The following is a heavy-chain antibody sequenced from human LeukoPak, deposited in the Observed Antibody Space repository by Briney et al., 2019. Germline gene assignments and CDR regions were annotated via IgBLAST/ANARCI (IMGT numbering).Heavy chain of an antibody. CDR2: IITIFDTG. CDR3: ARVRFGESSDWYFDL. J-gene: IGHJ2*01. CDR1: GGTFSSYA. Sequence: GASVKLSCKASGGTFSSYAISWVRQAPGQGLEWMGGIITIFDTGNYAQKFQGRVTITADESTSTAYMELSSLRSEDTAVYYCARVRFGESSDWYFDLWGRGTLVTVSS. V-gene: IGHV1-69*13. D-gene: IGHD3-10*01.